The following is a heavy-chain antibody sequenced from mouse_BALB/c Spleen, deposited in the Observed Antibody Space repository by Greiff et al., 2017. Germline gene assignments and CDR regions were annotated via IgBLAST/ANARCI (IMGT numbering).Heavy chain of an antibody. V-gene: IGHV5-17*02. CDR1: GFTFSSFG. Sequence: EVKVVESGGGLVQPGGSRKLSCAASGFTFSSFGMHWVRQAPEKGLEWVAYISSGSSTIYYADTVKGRFTISRDNPKNTLFLQMTSLRSEDTAMYYCARWDYYGSRGAMDYWGQGTSVTVSS. J-gene: IGHJ4*01. D-gene: IGHD1-1*01. CDR3: ARWDYYGSRGAMDY. CDR2: ISSGSSTI.